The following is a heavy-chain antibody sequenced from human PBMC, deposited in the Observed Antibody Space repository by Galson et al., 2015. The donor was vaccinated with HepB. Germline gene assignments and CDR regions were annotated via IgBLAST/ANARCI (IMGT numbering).Heavy chain of an antibody. CDR1: GGTFSSYA. Sequence: SVKVSCKASGGTFSSYAISWVRQAPGQGLEWMGGITPIFGTANYAQKFQGRVTITADESTSTAYMELSSLRSEDTAVYYCASGYCSGGSCPVYYYYYYMDVWGKGTTVTVSS. CDR2: ITPIFGTA. V-gene: IGHV1-69*13. CDR3: ASGYCSGGSCPVYYYYYYMDV. D-gene: IGHD2-15*01. J-gene: IGHJ6*03.